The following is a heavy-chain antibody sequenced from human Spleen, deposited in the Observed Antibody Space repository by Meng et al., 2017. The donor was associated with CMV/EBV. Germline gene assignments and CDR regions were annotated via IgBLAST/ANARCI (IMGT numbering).Heavy chain of an antibody. CDR1: GFMFSTSW. CDR3: AKDGPARRGVY. CDR2: INSDGSNA. V-gene: IGHV3-74*01. D-gene: IGHD3-10*01. J-gene: IGHJ4*02. Sequence: GESLKISCEASGFMFSTSWMHWVRQVPGKGLVWVSRINSDGSNAIYADSVKGRFTISRDNAKSTLYLEMNSVRVDDTALYYCAKDGPARRGVYWGQGSWVTVSS.